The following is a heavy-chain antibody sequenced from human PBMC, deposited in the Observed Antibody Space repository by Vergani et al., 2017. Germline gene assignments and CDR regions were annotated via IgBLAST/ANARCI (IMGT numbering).Heavy chain of an antibody. D-gene: IGHD3-16*02. J-gene: IGHJ3*02. V-gene: IGHV4-59*01. Sequence: QVQLPESGPGLVKPSETLSLTCTVSGGSISSYYWSWIRQPPGKGLEWIGYIYYSGSTNYNPSLKSRVTISVDTSKNQFSLKLSSVTAADTAVYYCARVGRIMITFGGVIAPDAFDIWGQGTMVTVSS. CDR2: IYYSGST. CDR3: ARVGRIMITFGGVIAPDAFDI. CDR1: GGSISSYY.